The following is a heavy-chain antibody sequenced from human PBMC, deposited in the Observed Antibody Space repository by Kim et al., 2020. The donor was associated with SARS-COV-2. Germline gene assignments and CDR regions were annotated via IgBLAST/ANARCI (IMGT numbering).Heavy chain of an antibody. Sequence: ASVKVSCKASGYSLTSNAMHWVRQVPGQRPEWVGRVSTGNGNTKYSQTLQDRVTLTTDTSASTVYMELRSLTSEDTAVYYCARALSYPESGGWQYAALD. J-gene: IGHJ3*02. V-gene: IGHV1-3*04. CDR2: VSTGNGNT. CDR1: GYSLTSNA. D-gene: IGHD1-26*01. CDR3: ARALSYPESGGWQYAALD.